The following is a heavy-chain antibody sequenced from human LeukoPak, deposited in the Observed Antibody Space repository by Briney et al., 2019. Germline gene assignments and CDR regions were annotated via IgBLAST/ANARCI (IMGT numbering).Heavy chain of an antibody. CDR3: ARVRHSGSYANWFDP. CDR1: GYTFTSYD. Sequence: VSVKVSCKASGYTFTSYDINWVRQATGQGLEWMGWMNPNSGNTGYAQRFQGRVTMTRNTSISTAYMELSSLRSEDTAVYYCARVRHSGSYANWFDPWGQGTLVTVSS. V-gene: IGHV1-8*01. CDR2: MNPNSGNT. D-gene: IGHD3-10*01. J-gene: IGHJ5*02.